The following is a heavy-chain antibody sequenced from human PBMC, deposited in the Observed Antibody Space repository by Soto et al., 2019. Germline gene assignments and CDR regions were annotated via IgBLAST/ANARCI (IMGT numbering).Heavy chain of an antibody. D-gene: IGHD1-26*01. J-gene: IGHJ6*02. Sequence: VRSLRLSCAASAIPLSSYGMHWVRQGPGRGLEWVAVTSSDGSNTYYGESVKGRFTISRDNSKNMVYLHMNSLRVEDTALYYCAKDRVGGPFYYYGMDVWGQGTTVTVSS. V-gene: IGHV3-30*18. CDR3: AKDRVGGPFYYYGMDV. CDR1: AIPLSSYG. CDR2: TSSDGSNT.